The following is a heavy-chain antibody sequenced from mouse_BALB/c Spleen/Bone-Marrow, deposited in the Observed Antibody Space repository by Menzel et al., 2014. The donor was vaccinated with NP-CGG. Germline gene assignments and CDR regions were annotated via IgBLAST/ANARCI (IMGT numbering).Heavy chain of an antibody. J-gene: IGHJ3*01. Sequence: QVQLQQSGAELARPGASVKLSCKASGYTFTSYWMQWVKQRPGQGLEWIGAIYPGDGDTRYTQKFKGKATLTADKSSSTAYMQLSSLASEDSAVYDCARWDDYDAWFAYWGQGTLVTVSA. CDR3: ARWDDYDAWFAY. D-gene: IGHD2-4*01. CDR2: IYPGDGDT. V-gene: IGHV1-87*01. CDR1: GYTFTSYW.